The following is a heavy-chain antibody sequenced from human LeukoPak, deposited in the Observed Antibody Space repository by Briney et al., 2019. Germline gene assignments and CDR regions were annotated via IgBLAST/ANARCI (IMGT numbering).Heavy chain of an antibody. Sequence: AGGSLRLSCTASGFTFSSYWMHWVRQVPGKGLVWVSRIKSDGSSTTYADSVKGRFTISRDNAKNTLYLQMSSLRAEDTAVYYCARSTYSGSPYDYWGQGTLVTVSS. J-gene: IGHJ4*02. V-gene: IGHV3-74*01. CDR3: ARSTYSGSPYDY. CDR2: IKSDGSST. CDR1: GFTFSSYW. D-gene: IGHD1-26*01.